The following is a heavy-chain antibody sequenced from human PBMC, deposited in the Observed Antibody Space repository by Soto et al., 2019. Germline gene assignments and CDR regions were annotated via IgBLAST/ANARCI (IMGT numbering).Heavy chain of an antibody. J-gene: IGHJ5*02. Sequence: SETLSLTCAVYGGSVNGYYWNWIRQPPGKGLEWIGEINHTGGTHYNPSLKRQVTRSVDTSKNQFSLRLSSVTAADTAIYYCATRITVFGLLIPPFDPWGQGTQVTVSS. CDR1: GGSVNGYY. V-gene: IGHV4-34*01. CDR2: INHTGGT. CDR3: ATRITVFGLLIPPFDP. D-gene: IGHD3-3*01.